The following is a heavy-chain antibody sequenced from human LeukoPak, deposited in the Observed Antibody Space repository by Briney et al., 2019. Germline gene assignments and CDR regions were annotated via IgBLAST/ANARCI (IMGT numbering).Heavy chain of an antibody. Sequence: ASVKVSCKASGYMFSNYGISWVRQAPGQGLEWMGWIRVYNGNTNYAQKFQGRLTMTTDTSTSTAYMELRSLTSDDTAIYYCATASAHWSDYWGQGTLVTVSS. D-gene: IGHD2-8*02. CDR1: GYMFSNYG. V-gene: IGHV1-18*01. CDR3: ATASAHWSDY. CDR2: IRVYNGNT. J-gene: IGHJ4*02.